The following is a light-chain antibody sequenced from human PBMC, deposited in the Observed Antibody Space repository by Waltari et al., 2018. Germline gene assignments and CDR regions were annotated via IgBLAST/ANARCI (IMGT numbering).Light chain of an antibody. CDR3: QQYNSYSIT. Sequence: DIQMTQSPSTLSASVGDRVTITCRASQGISSWLAWYPQKPGKAPKLLIYKESSLESGVPSRFSGSGSGTEFTLTISSLQPDYFATYYCQQYNSYSITFGQGTRLEIK. CDR1: QGISSW. CDR2: KES. V-gene: IGKV1-5*03. J-gene: IGKJ5*01.